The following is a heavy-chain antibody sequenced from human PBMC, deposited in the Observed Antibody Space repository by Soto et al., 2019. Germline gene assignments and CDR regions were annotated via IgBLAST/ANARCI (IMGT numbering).Heavy chain of an antibody. Sequence: QVQLVESGGGVVQPGRSLRLSCGASGFTFSNYGMHWVRQAPGKGLEWIALIWYDGSDKYYADSVKGRFTISRDNSKNTLYLQMNSLRAEDTAVYYCARMIGHTADYWGQGTLVTVSS. J-gene: IGHJ4*02. CDR1: GFTFSNYG. D-gene: IGHD2-21*01. V-gene: IGHV3-33*01. CDR2: IWYDGSDK. CDR3: ARMIGHTADY.